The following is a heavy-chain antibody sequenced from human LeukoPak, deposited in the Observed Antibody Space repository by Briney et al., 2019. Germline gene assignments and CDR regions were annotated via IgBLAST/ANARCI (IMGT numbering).Heavy chain of an antibody. D-gene: IGHD3-22*01. CDR1: GFTFTSSA. V-gene: IGHV1-58*02. CDR2: IVVGSGNT. CDR3: AAEGYDSSGYPESFDY. J-gene: IGHJ4*02. Sequence: GASVKVSCKASGFTFTSSAMQWVRQARGQRLEWIGWIVVGSGNTNYAQKFQERVTITRDMSTSTAYMELSSLRSEDTAVYYCAAEGYDSSGYPESFDYWGQGTLVTVSS.